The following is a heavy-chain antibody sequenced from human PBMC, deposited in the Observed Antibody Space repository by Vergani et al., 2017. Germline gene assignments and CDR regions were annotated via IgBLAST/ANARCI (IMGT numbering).Heavy chain of an antibody. J-gene: IGHJ3*02. CDR1: GFTFSSYA. CDR3: AKDDSSGAAFDI. V-gene: IGHV3-23*04. Sequence: VQLVESGGGVVQPGGSLRLSCAASGFTFSSYAMSWVRQAPGKGLEWVSAISGSGGSTYYADSVKGRFTISRDNSKNSLYLQMNSLRTEDTALYYCAKDDSSGAAFDIWGQGTMVTVSS. D-gene: IGHD6-19*01. CDR2: ISGSGGST.